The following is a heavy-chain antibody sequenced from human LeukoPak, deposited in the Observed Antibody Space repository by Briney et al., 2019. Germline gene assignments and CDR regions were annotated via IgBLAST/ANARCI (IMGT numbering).Heavy chain of an antibody. CDR1: GFTFSSYG. Sequence: GGSLRLSCAASGFTFSSYGMSWVRQAPGKGLEWVSAISGSGGSTYYADSVKGRFTISRDNSKNTLYLQMNSLRAEDTAVYYCAKGFDAATQSPFDYWGQGTLVTVSS. CDR2: ISGSGGST. D-gene: IGHD2-15*01. V-gene: IGHV3-23*01. CDR3: AKGFDAATQSPFDY. J-gene: IGHJ4*02.